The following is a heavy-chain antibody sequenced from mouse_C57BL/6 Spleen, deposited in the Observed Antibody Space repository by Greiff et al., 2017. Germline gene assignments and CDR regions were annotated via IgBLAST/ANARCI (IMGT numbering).Heavy chain of an antibody. CDR2: IHPSDSDT. CDR1: GYTFTSYW. D-gene: IGHD2-3*01. V-gene: IGHV1-74*01. CDR3: AIEIYDGYGRDYYAMDY. Sequence: VQLHQPGAELVKPGASVKVSCKASGYTFTSYWMHWVKQRPGQGLEWIGRIHPSDSDTNYNEKFKGKATLTVDKSSCTAYMQLSSLTSEESAVYYCAIEIYDGYGRDYYAMDYWGQGTSVPVSS. J-gene: IGHJ4*01.